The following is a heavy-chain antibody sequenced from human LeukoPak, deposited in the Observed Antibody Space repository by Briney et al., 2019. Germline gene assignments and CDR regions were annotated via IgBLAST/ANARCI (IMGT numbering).Heavy chain of an antibody. D-gene: IGHD4-17*01. V-gene: IGHV3-53*01. J-gene: IGHJ3*02. CDR2: IYSGGST. CDR1: GFTVSSNY. Sequence: PGGSLRLSCAASGFTVSSNYMGWVRQAPGKGLEWVSVIYSGGSTYYADSVKGRFTISRDNSKNTLYLQMNSLRAEDTAVYYCTRDLLGGDYVPYDAFDIWGQGTMVTVSS. CDR3: TRDLLGGDYVPYDAFDI.